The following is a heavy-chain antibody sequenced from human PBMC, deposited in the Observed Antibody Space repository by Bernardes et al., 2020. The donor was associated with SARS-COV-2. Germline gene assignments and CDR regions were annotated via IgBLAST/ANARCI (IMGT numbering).Heavy chain of an antibody. CDR3: ARDRIVGATDAFDF. J-gene: IGHJ3*01. Sequence: GGSLRLSCAASGFTFSSYGMHWVRQAPGKGLEWVAVIWYDGINKYYADSVKGRFTISRDNSKNTLYLQMNSLRVEDTAVYYCARDRIVGATDAFDFWGQGTMVTVSS. CDR2: IWYDGINK. V-gene: IGHV3-33*01. D-gene: IGHD1-26*01. CDR1: GFTFSSYG.